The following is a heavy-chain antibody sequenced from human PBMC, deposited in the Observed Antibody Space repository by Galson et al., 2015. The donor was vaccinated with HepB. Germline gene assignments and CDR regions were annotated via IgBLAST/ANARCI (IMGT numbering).Heavy chain of an antibody. J-gene: IGHJ3*02. CDR1: GFTFSSYS. CDR2: ISSSSSYI. Sequence: SLRLSCAASGFTFSSYSMNWVRQAPGKGLEWVSSISSSSSYIYYAGSVKGRFTISRDNAKNSLYLQMNSLRAEDTAVYYCARDPGNYYDSSGYSGAFDIWGQGTMVTVSS. D-gene: IGHD3-22*01. CDR3: ARDPGNYYDSSGYSGAFDI. V-gene: IGHV3-21*01.